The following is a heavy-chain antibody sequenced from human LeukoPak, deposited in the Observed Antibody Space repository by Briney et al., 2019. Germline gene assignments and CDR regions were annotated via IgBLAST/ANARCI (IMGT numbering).Heavy chain of an antibody. CDR1: GGSIGWSSYN. Sequence: SETLSLTCTLSGGSIGWSSYNWGWIRRPPGKGLEWIGNMYYSGSTYYNPSLKSRVTISVDTSKNQFSLNLSSVTAADTAVYFCAREGGSPDHFDYWGQGTLVTVSS. J-gene: IGHJ4*02. CDR3: AREGGSPDHFDY. D-gene: IGHD1-26*01. V-gene: IGHV4-39*02. CDR2: MYYSGST.